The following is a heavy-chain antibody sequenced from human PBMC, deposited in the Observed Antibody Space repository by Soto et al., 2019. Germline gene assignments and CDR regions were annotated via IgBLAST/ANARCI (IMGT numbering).Heavy chain of an antibody. CDR1: GFTGSSND. D-gene: IGHD2-21*01. CDR2: IYSGGST. V-gene: IGHV3-53*01. CDR3: TSGIVPITY. J-gene: IGHJ4*02. Sequence: GSLRLSSAASGFTGSSNDMTWVRQAPGKGLEWVSVIYSGGSTYYADSVKGRFTISRDNSKNMLYLQMNSLRAEDTAVYYCTSGIVPITYWGQGTLVTVSS.